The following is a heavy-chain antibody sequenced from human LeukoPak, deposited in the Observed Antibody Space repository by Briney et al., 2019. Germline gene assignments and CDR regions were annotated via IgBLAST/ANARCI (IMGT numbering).Heavy chain of an antibody. V-gene: IGHV3-23*01. D-gene: IGHD3-10*01. CDR1: GFTFSGYA. Sequence: GGSLRLSCAASGFTFSGYAVSWVRQAPGKGLEWVSAVSGSGHSTYYADSVKGRFTISRDNSKNTLHLQMNSLRAEDTAVYYCAKAGDYSYYYMDVWGKGTTVTVSS. CDR2: VSGSGHST. J-gene: IGHJ6*03. CDR3: AKAGDYSYYYMDV.